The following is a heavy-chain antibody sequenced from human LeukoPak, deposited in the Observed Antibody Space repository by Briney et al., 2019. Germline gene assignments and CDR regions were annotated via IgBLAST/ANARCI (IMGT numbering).Heavy chain of an antibody. CDR2: ITPDSGRT. J-gene: IGHJ4*02. Sequence: ASVKVSCKTSGYTFTDYYVHWVRQDAGQGLEWMGRITPDSGRTNYAQKFQGRVTVTRDTSNSTVYLDLSGLRYDDTAMYFCARGDRRIFSPGVVMPPDYWGQGTLVTVSS. D-gene: IGHD3-3*01. CDR1: GYTFTDYY. CDR3: ARGDRRIFSPGVVMPPDY. V-gene: IGHV1-2*02.